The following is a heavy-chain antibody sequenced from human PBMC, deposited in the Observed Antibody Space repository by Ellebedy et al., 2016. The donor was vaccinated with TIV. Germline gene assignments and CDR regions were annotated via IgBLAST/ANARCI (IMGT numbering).Heavy chain of an antibody. CDR1: GFSFSDYG. CDR2: ISYDGSKR. CDR3: ANGGRSGAGNFEH. D-gene: IGHD3-10*01. J-gene: IGHJ4*02. V-gene: IGHV3-30*18. Sequence: GGSLRLSXEASGFSFSDYGMNWVRQAPGKGLEWVAGISYDGSKRYFADSVKGRFTISRDNSKNTLSLQMNSLSPEDMAVYYCANGGRSGAGNFEHWGQGTLVTVSS.